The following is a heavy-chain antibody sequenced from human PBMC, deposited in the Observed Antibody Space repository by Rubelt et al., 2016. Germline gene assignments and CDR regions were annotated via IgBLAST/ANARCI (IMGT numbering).Heavy chain of an antibody. V-gene: IGHV2-70*15. CDR1: GFSLSTSGMC. CDR3: ARILLPDYYDSSGGMDV. D-gene: IGHD3-22*01. CDR2: IDWDDDK. Sequence: QVTLRESGPALVKPTQTLTLTCTFSGFSLSTSGMCVSWIRQPPGKALEWLARIDWDDDKYSSTSLKTRLTISKDTSKNQVVLTMTNMDPVDTATYYCARILLPDYYDSSGGMDVWGQGTTVTVSS. J-gene: IGHJ6*02.